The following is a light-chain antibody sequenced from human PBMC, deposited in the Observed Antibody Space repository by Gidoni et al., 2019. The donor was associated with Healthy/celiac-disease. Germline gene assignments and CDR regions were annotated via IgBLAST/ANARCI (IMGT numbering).Light chain of an antibody. Sequence: QSALTQPASVSGSPGQSITISCTGTSRDVGGYNYVSWYQQHPGKPPKLMIYEVSNRPSGVSNRFSGSKSGNTASLAISGLQAEDEADYYCSSYTSSSTSVVFGGGTKLTVL. V-gene: IGLV2-14*01. CDR3: SSYTSSSTSVV. CDR2: EVS. J-gene: IGLJ2*01. CDR1: SRDVGGYNY.